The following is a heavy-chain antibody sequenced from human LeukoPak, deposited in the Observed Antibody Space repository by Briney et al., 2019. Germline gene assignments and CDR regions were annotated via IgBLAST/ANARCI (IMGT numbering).Heavy chain of an antibody. CDR1: GGSISSSSYY. J-gene: IGHJ5*02. V-gene: IGHV4-39*01. Sequence: SETLSLTCTVSGGSISSSSYYWGWIRQPPGKGLEWIGSTYYSGSTYYNPSLKSRVTISVDTSKNQFSLKLSSVTAADTAVYYCAVERPQYYYDSSGYWSWFDPWGQGTLVTVSS. D-gene: IGHD3-22*01. CDR3: AVERPQYYYDSSGYWSWFDP. CDR2: TYYSGST.